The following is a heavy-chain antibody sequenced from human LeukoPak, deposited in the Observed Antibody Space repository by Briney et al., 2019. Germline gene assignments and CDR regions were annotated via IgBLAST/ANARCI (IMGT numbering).Heavy chain of an antibody. Sequence: SETLSLTCTVSGGSISGYYWSWIRQPPGKGLEWIGEINHSGSTNYNPSLKSRVTISVDTSKNQFSLKLSSVTAADTAVYYCARRPYSGSYYRWGQGTLVTVSS. J-gene: IGHJ4*02. CDR2: INHSGST. D-gene: IGHD1-26*01. CDR1: GGSISGYY. CDR3: ARRPYSGSYYR. V-gene: IGHV4-34*01.